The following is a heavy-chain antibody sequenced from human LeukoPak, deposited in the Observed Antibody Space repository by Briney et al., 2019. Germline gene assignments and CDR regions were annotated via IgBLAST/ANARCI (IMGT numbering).Heavy chain of an antibody. D-gene: IGHD3/OR15-3a*01. J-gene: IGHJ4*02. CDR2: IYSGGTT. CDR3: ARTGLGMYSFDY. CDR1: GFTVSSNY. V-gene: IGHV3-53*01. Sequence: GGSLRLSCEASGFTVSSNYMSWVRQAPGKGLEWVSVIYSGGTTYYADSVKGRFTISSDNAKNSLFLQMNTLRAEDTAVYYCARTGLGMYSFDYWGQGTLVTVSS.